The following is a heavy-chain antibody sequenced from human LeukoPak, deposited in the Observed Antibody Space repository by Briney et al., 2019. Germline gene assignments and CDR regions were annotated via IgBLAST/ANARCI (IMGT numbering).Heavy chain of an antibody. CDR1: GFTFDDYG. Sequence: GGSLRLSRAASGFTFDDYGMSWVRQAPGKGLEWISGVNCNGGSTGYADSVKGRFTISRDNAKNSLYLQMNSLRAEDTALYYCVRDRCSSTSCHDSPNWFDPWGQGTLVTVSS. D-gene: IGHD2-2*01. CDR2: VNCNGGST. J-gene: IGHJ5*02. CDR3: VRDRCSSTSCHDSPNWFDP. V-gene: IGHV3-20*04.